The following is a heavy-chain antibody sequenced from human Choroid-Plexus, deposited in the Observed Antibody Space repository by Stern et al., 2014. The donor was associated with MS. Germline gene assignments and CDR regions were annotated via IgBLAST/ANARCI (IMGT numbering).Heavy chain of an antibody. D-gene: IGHD2/OR15-2a*01. CDR2: VSYDGNNK. CDR1: GFTFGSCA. V-gene: IGHV3-30*18. CDR3: AKDRQYLTYFFDH. J-gene: IGHJ5*02. Sequence: VQLLESGGGVVQPGRPLRLSCVASGFTFGSCAMHWVRQAPGKGLEWVAGVSYDGNNKYYADSVKGRFTISRDNSQNTLYMQMSSLRPEDTAVYYCAKDRQYLTYFFDHWGQGSLVTVSS.